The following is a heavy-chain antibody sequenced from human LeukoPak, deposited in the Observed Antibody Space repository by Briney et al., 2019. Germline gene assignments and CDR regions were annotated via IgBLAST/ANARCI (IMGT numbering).Heavy chain of an antibody. CDR2: VYYKGDT. CDR1: GGSTTGYF. Sequence: KSSETLSLTCSVSGGSTTGYFWTWIRQPPGKGPEWIGYVYYKGDTSYSPSLESRVTISVDTSKKQFSLKLNSVTAADTAVYYCARHVTVTYDAFDLWGQGTMVTVSS. D-gene: IGHD4-11*01. J-gene: IGHJ3*01. V-gene: IGHV4-59*08. CDR3: ARHVTVTYDAFDL.